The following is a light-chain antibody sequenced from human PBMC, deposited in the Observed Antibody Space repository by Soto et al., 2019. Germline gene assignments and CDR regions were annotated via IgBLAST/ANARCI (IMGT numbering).Light chain of an antibody. CDR3: QQRYSWPVT. CDR2: ATS. CDR1: QSITNY. Sequence: EIVLTQSPATLSLSPGERATLSCRASQSITNYLGWYQQKPGQAPRLLIYATSHRATGIPARFSGSGSGTDFTLTISSLEPEDFSVYYCQQRYSWPVTFGQGTRLEI. J-gene: IGKJ5*01. V-gene: IGKV3-11*01.